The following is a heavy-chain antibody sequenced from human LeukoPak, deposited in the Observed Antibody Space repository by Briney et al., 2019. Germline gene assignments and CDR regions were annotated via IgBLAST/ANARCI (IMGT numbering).Heavy chain of an antibody. Sequence: ASVKVSCKASGYTFTTLGISRVRQAPGQGPEWMGWISTYSGDTRYAQNLQGRVTITADTSTTTAYMELRSLRSDDTAVYYCVRDHDSSGYFRYWGQGTLVTVSS. D-gene: IGHD3-22*01. CDR2: ISTYSGDT. CDR1: GYTFTTLG. CDR3: VRDHDSSGYFRY. V-gene: IGHV1-18*01. J-gene: IGHJ4*02.